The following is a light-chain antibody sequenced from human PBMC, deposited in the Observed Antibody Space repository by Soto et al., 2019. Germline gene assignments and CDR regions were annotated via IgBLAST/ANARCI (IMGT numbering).Light chain of an antibody. J-gene: IGKJ1*01. Sequence: NQMTQSPSSLSASVGETVIISFRASETITRYLNWYQSKPGKAPKLLIYDVSSLESGVPSRFSGSGSGTEFTLAISSLQPDDFATYYCQQYNSYPWTFGQGTKVDIK. CDR2: DVS. CDR3: QQYNSYPWT. V-gene: IGKV1-5*01. CDR1: ETITRY.